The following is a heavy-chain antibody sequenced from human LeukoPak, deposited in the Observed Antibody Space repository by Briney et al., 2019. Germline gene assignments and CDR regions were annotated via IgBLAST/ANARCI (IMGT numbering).Heavy chain of an antibody. D-gene: IGHD3-3*01. Sequence: GGSLRLSCAASGFTFSSYAMSWVRQAPGKGMEWVSAISGSGGSTYYADSVEGRFTISRDNSKNTLYLQMNRLRDEDTALFYCAKEVKHTGYYHLDNWGQGTLVTVSS. CDR1: GFTFSSYA. V-gene: IGHV3-23*01. CDR3: AKEVKHTGYYHLDN. J-gene: IGHJ4*02. CDR2: ISGSGGST.